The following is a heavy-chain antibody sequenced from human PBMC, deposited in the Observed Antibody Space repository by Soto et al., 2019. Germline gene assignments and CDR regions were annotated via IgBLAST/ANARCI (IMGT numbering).Heavy chain of an antibody. D-gene: IGHD2-8*01. CDR1: GFTFGDYA. J-gene: IGHJ5*02. CDR3: TRGVAIVLMVYAIELLGP. Sequence: AGGSLRLSCTASGFTFGDYAMSWFRQAPGKGLEWVGFIRSKAYGGTTEYAASVKGRFTISRDDSKSIAYLQMNSLKTEDTAVYYCTRGVAIVLMVYAIELLGPWGQGTLVTVSS. CDR2: IRSKAYGGTT. V-gene: IGHV3-49*03.